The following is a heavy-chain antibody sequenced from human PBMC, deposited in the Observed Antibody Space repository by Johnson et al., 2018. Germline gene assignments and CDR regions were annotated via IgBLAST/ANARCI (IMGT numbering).Heavy chain of an antibody. V-gene: IGHV3-30*03. CDR1: GFTFSSYG. Sequence: QVQLVQSGGGVVQPGRSLRLSCAASGFTFSSYGMHWVRQAPGKGLEWVAVISYDGSNKYYADSVKGRFTISRDNSKNTLYLQMNSLRAEETAVYYCARVLGAPRLYYGMDVWGQGTTVTVSS. CDR2: ISYDGSNK. J-gene: IGHJ6*02. CDR3: ARVLGAPRLYYGMDV. D-gene: IGHD3-16*01.